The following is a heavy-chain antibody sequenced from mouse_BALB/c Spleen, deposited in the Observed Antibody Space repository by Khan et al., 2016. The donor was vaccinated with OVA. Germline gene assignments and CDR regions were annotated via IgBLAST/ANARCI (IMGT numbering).Heavy chain of an antibody. CDR3: ARENYYGSSCYAMDY. J-gene: IGHJ4*01. CDR2: IAPGSGST. CDR1: GYTFTSYW. Sequence: DLVKPWASVKLSCKASGYTFTSYWINWIKQRPGQGLEWIGRIAPGSGSTDYNEMFKGKATLTVDTSSSTVYIQLSSLSSEDSAVYFCARENYYGSSCYAMDYWGQGTSVTVSS. D-gene: IGHD1-1*01. V-gene: IGHV1S41*01.